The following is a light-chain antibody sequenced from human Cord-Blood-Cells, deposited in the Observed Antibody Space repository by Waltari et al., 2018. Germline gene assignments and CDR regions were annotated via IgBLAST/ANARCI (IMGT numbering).Light chain of an antibody. Sequence: QSALTQPPSASGSPGQSVTISCTGTSSDVGGYNYVSWYQQHPGKAPKLMIYEVSKRPSGVPARFAGSKSGDTASLTVSGLQAEDEAGYYCSSYAGSNNLVFGGGTKLTVL. J-gene: IGLJ2*01. V-gene: IGLV2-8*01. CDR3: SSYAGSNNLV. CDR2: EVS. CDR1: SSDVGGYNY.